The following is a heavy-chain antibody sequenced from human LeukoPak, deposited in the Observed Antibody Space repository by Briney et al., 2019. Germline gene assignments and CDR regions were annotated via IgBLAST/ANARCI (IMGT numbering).Heavy chain of an antibody. V-gene: IGHV1-69*13. CDR3: ARGRSDIVVVPAASRDYYYYGMDV. CDR1: GGTFSSYA. D-gene: IGHD2-2*01. Sequence: ASVKVSCKASGGTFSSYAISWVRQAPGQGLEWMGGIIPIFGTANYAQKFQGRVTITADESTSTAYMELSSLRSEDTAVYYCARGRSDIVVVPAASRDYYYYGMDVWGKGTTVTVSS. J-gene: IGHJ6*04. CDR2: IIPIFGTA.